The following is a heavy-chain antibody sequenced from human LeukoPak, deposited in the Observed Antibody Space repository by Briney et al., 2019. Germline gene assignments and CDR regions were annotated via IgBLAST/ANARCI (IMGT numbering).Heavy chain of an antibody. D-gene: IGHD4-23*01. J-gene: IGHJ4*02. CDR2: ISYDGSNK. CDR1: GFTFSSYA. Sequence: GGSLRLSCAASGFTFSSYAMHWVRQAPGKGLEWVAVISYDGSNKYYADSVKGRFTISRDNSKNTLYLQMNSLRAEDTAVYYCARGRGADYGGNSGYFDYWGQGTLVTVSS. V-gene: IGHV3-30*04. CDR3: ARGRGADYGGNSGYFDY.